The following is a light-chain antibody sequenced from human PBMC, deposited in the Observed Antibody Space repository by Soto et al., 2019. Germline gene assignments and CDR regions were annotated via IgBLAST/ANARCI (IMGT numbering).Light chain of an antibody. J-gene: IGKJ1*01. V-gene: IGKV1-12*01. CDR3: QQANSFPWT. Sequence: DIQMTQSPSSVSASVGDRVTITCRASQDISSWLAWYQQKPGKAPKLLIYATSSLQSGVPSRFSGSGSVTDFTLTNSSLQPEDFATYYCQQANSFPWTFGQGTKVEVK. CDR1: QDISSW. CDR2: ATS.